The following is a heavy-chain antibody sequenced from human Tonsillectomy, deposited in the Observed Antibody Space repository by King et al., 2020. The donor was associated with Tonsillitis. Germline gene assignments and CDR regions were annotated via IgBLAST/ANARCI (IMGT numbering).Heavy chain of an antibody. D-gene: IGHD3-10*01. V-gene: IGHV4-59*01. CDR1: AGSISNYF. CDR3: ARDFGWGTYYSRPLYY. Sequence: HVQLQESGPGLVKPSETLSLICSVSAGSISNYFWSWVRQSPGKGPEWIGYIDYRGTTKYNPSLGSRVSISVDTSKNHFSLNLTSVSAADTAVYFCARDFGWGTYYSRPLYYWGQGTPVTVSS. CDR2: IDYRGTT. J-gene: IGHJ4*02.